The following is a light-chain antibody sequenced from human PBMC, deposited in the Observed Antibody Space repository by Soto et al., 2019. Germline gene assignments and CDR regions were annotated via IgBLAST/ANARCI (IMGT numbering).Light chain of an antibody. Sequence: IQLTQSPSSLSASVGDRVTITCRASQGISSYLAWYQQKPGKAPKLLIYAASTLESGVPSRFSGSASGTDFTLTISSLQPEDFGSCYCRQLHAYPITCCQGIRLEIK. J-gene: IGKJ5*01. V-gene: IGKV1-9*01. CDR3: RQLHAYPIT. CDR2: AAS. CDR1: QGISSY.